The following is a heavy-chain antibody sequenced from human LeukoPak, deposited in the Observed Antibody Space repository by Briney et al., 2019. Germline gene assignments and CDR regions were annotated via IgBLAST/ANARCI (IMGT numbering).Heavy chain of an antibody. V-gene: IGHV4-30-2*01. CDR3: ARGRYCSADICSGGDAFDI. D-gene: IGHD2-15*01. Sequence: KTSETLSLTCAVSGGSISSGGHSWNWIRQPQGKGLEWIGYIYTSGSAYSNPSLKSRVTISVDLSKNQFSLKINSVTAADTAVYYCARGRYCSADICSGGDAFDIWGQGTMVSVSS. J-gene: IGHJ3*02. CDR2: IYTSGSA. CDR1: GGSISSGGHS.